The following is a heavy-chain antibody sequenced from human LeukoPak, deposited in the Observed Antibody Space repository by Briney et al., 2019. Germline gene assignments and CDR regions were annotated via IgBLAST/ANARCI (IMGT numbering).Heavy chain of an antibody. CDR2: SHYSGST. J-gene: IGHJ3*02. CDR1: GGSISSYY. Sequence: PSETLSLTCTVSGGSISSYYWSWLRQPPGKGLEYIGYSHYSGSTKYNPSLKSRVTISLDTSGNQFSLKLSSVTAADTAVYYCASGYCGGACQLGGLDMWGQGTMVTVSS. D-gene: IGHD2-21*02. V-gene: IGHV4-59*01. CDR3: ASGYCGGACQLGGLDM.